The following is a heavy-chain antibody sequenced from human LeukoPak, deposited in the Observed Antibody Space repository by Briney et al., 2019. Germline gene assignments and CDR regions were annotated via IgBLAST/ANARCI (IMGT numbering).Heavy chain of an antibody. Sequence: GGSLRLSCAASGFTFSSYAMSWVRQAPGKGLEWVSAISGSGGSTCYADSVKGRFTISRDNSKNTLYLQMNSLRAEDTAVYYCAKVSSWYGEGWFDPWGQGTPVTVSS. CDR1: GFTFSSYA. V-gene: IGHV3-23*01. CDR3: AKVSSWYGEGWFDP. CDR2: ISGSGGST. D-gene: IGHD6-13*01. J-gene: IGHJ5*02.